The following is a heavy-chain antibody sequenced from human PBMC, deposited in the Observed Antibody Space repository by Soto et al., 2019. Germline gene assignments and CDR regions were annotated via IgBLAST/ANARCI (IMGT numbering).Heavy chain of an antibody. V-gene: IGHV3-53*01. CDR3: ASAYYYDSSGLY. J-gene: IGHJ4*02. CDR2: IYSGGST. CDR1: GFTSSSNY. Sequence: GGSLRLSCEASGFTSSSNYMSCFRQAPGKGLEWVSVIYSGGSTYYADSVKGRFTISRDNSKNTLYLQMNSLRAEVTAVYYCASAYYYDSSGLYWGQGTLVSVSS. D-gene: IGHD3-22*01.